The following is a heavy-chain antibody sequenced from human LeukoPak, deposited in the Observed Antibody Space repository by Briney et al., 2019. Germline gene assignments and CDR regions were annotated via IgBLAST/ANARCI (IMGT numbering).Heavy chain of an antibody. D-gene: IGHD3-16*02. Sequence: GGSLRLSWAASGFTFNSYWIHWVRPAPGKGLVWVSRINTDGSRTNYADSVKGRFAISRDDAKNTVHLQMYSLGAEDSAVYYCVRGASLAYYMDVWGKGTTVTVSS. V-gene: IGHV3-74*01. CDR2: INTDGSRT. J-gene: IGHJ6*03. CDR1: GFTFNSYW. CDR3: VRGASLAYYMDV.